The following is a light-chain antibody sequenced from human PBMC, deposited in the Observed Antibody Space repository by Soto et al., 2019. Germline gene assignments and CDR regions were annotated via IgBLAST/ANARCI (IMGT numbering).Light chain of an antibody. Sequence: DVPMTQSPSTLSASIGDRVTITCRASQHIGSWLAWYQQKPGKAHKLLICEASSLEGGVPSRFSGSGSGTEFPLPISGLQPDDFATYYCQQYNNYSGLTFGGGTKVEIK. CDR2: EAS. CDR1: QHIGSW. V-gene: IGKV1-5*03. J-gene: IGKJ4*01. CDR3: QQYNNYSGLT.